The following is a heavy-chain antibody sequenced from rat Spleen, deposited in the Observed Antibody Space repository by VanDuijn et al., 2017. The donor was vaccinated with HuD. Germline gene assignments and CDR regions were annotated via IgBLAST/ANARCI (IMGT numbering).Heavy chain of an antibody. J-gene: IGHJ2*01. D-gene: IGHD5-1*01. CDR1: GFTFSNYG. V-gene: IGHV5-29*01. Sequence: EVQLVESGGGFVQPGRSLKLSCAASGFTFSNYGMAWVRQAPTKGLEWVATISYDGSSTYYRDSVKGRFTISRENAKSSLYLQMDSLRSEDTATYYCTRENWAPDFWGQGVMVTVSS. CDR3: TRENWAPDF. CDR2: ISYDGSST.